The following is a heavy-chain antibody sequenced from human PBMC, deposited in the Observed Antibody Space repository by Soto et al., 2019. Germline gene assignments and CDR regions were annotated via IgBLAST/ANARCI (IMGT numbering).Heavy chain of an antibody. V-gene: IGHV3-23*01. CDR2: IRASVGTT. J-gene: IGHJ4*02. D-gene: IGHD3-10*01. CDR3: AKDVSPYYYGSGSPDY. Sequence: LRLSCAASGFTFSSYAMNWVRQAPGKGLEWVSAIRASVGTTYYADSVKGRFTISRDNSKNTLYLQMNSLRAEDTAVYYCAKDVSPYYYGSGSPDYWGQGTLVTVSS. CDR1: GFTFSSYA.